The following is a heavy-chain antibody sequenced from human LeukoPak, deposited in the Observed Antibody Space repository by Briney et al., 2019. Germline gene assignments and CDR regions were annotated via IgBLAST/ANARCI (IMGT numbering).Heavy chain of an antibody. CDR3: ADDYGD. Sequence: PSETLSLTCSVSGGSVSNYYWSWIRQPAGKGLEWIGRIYPSGTTHYNPSLKSRVTMSVDTSKNQFSLKLISVTAADTAVYYCADDYGDWGRGTLVTVSS. V-gene: IGHV4-4*07. CDR1: GGSVSNYY. J-gene: IGHJ4*02. D-gene: IGHD4-17*01. CDR2: IYPSGTT.